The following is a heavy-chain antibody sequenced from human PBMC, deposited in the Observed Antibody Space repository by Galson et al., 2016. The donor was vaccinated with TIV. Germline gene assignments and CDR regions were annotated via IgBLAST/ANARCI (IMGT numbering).Heavy chain of an antibody. D-gene: IGHD1-14*01. Sequence: SVKVSCKASGYTFTDYYMHWVRQAPGQGLEWMGRINPNSGGTNYVQKFQGRVTMTRHTSISTAYMELSRLRSDDSAVYYCAREIPGGTTDLDCWGQGTLVTVSS. J-gene: IGHJ4*02. CDR3: AREIPGGTTDLDC. V-gene: IGHV1-2*02. CDR1: GYTFTDYY. CDR2: INPNSGGT.